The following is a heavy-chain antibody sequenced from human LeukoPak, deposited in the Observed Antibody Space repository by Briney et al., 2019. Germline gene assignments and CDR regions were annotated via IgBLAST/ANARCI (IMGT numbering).Heavy chain of an antibody. Sequence: PSETLSLTCTVSGGSISSYYWSWIRQPPGKGLEWIGYIYYSGSTNYNPSLKSRVTISVDTSKNQFSLKLSSVTAAGTAVYYCARGIYYGMFDYWGQGTLVTVSS. CDR3: ARGIYYGMFDY. V-gene: IGHV4-59*08. D-gene: IGHD3-10*01. J-gene: IGHJ4*02. CDR1: GGSISSYY. CDR2: IYYSGST.